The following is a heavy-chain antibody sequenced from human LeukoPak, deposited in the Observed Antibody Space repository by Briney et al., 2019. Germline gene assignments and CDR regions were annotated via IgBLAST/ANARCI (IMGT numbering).Heavy chain of an antibody. CDR1: GFPFSKYA. CDR2: ISGSGGST. D-gene: IGHD1-1*01. V-gene: IGHV3-23*01. CDR3: ATTKQARRYFDY. J-gene: IGHJ4*02. Sequence: GGSLRLSCAASGFPFSKYAMSWVRQAPGKGLEWVSGISGSGGSTYYADSVRGRFTISRDNSKNTLYLQMNTLRAEDTAVYYCATTKQARRYFDYWGQGTLVTVSS.